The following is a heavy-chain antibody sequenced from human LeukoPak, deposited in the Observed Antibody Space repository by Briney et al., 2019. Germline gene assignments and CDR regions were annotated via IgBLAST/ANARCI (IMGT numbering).Heavy chain of an antibody. V-gene: IGHV3-48*03. D-gene: IGHD4-23*01. CDR1: GFTFSSYE. CDR2: ISSSGSTI. Sequence: GGSLTLSCAASGFTFSSYEMNWVRQAPGKGLEWVSYISSSGSTIYYADSVKGRFTISRDNAKNSLYLQMNSLRAEDTAVYYCARERWGRLDYWGQGTLVTVSS. J-gene: IGHJ4*02. CDR3: ARERWGRLDY.